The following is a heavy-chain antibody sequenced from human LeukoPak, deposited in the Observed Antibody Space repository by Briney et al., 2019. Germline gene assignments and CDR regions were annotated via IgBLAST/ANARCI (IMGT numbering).Heavy chain of an antibody. CDR1: GFTFSNYN. CDR3: ARRFGSVTSMHGIDY. V-gene: IGHV3-21*01. CDR2: ISSSSSYI. J-gene: IGHJ4*02. D-gene: IGHD3-10*01. Sequence: GGSLRLSCAASGFTFSNYNMNWVRQAPGKGLEWVSSISSSSSYIYYADSVKGRFTISRDNAKNSLYLQMNRLRAEDTAVYYCARRFGSVTSMHGIDYWGQGTLVTVSS.